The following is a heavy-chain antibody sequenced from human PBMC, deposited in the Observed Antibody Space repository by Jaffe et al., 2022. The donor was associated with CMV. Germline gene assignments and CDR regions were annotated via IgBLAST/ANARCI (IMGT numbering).Heavy chain of an antibody. CDR3: ARRGYSYGYGLVDY. CDR1: GGSFSGYY. CDR2: INHSGST. J-gene: IGHJ4*02. D-gene: IGHD5-18*01. Sequence: QVQLQQWGAGLLKPSETLSLTCAVYGGSFSGYYWSWIRQPPGKGLEWIGEINHSGSTNYNPSLKSRVTISVDTSKNQFSLKLSSVTAADTAVYYCARRGYSYGYGLVDYWGQGTLVTVSS. V-gene: IGHV4-34*01.